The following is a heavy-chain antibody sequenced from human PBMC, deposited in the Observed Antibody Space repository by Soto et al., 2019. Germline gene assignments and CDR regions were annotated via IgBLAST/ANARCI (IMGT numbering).Heavy chain of an antibody. CDR3: AREYTAWPLAYGLDV. J-gene: IGHJ6*02. V-gene: IGHV3-21*01. CDR2: ISSRSDI. Sequence: VGSLRLSCVGSGFTFSTYSINWVRQAPGKGLEWVSSISSRSDIYYADSVRGRFTISRDNAKNSVSLQMNSLRAEDTAVYYCAREYTAWPLAYGLDVWGQGTTVTVSS. CDR1: GFTFSTYS. D-gene: IGHD2-2*02.